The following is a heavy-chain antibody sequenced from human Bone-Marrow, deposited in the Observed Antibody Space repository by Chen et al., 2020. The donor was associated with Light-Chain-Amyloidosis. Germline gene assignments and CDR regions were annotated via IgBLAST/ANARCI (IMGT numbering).Heavy chain of an antibody. Sequence: EVQLVQSGAEVKKPGESLKISCKGSGYSFTSYWIGWVRQMPGKGLEWMRIIYPGDSDTRYSPSFQGQVTISADKSISTAYLQWSSLKASDTAMYYCARDYGDSSGYYYYYYGMDVWGQGTTVTVSS. V-gene: IGHV5-51*01. CDR3: ARDYGDSSGYYYYYYGMDV. CDR1: GYSFTSYW. D-gene: IGHD3-22*01. CDR2: IYPGDSDT. J-gene: IGHJ6*02.